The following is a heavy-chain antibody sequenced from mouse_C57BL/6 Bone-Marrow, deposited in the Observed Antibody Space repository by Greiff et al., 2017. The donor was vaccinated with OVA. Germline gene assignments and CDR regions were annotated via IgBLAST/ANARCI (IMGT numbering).Heavy chain of an antibody. D-gene: IGHD1-1*01. J-gene: IGHJ3*01. V-gene: IGHV1-69*01. CDR1: GYTFPSYW. CDR3: ARECDYGNRHWFAY. CDR2: IDPSDSYT. Sequence: VQLQQPGAELVMPGASVKLSCKASGYTFPSYWMHWVKQRPGQGLEWIGEIDPSDSYTNYNQKIQGKSTLTVDKSTSTVYMQISSLTSEDSADYYCARECDYGNRHWFAYWGQGTLGTVSA.